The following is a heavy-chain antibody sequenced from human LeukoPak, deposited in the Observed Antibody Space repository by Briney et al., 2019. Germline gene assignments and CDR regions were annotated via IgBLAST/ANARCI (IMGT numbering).Heavy chain of an antibody. CDR2: IYPGDSDT. D-gene: IGHD2-15*01. Sequence: GDSLKISCKASKYTFSTYWIGWVRQMPGKGLEWMGFIYPGDSDTRYSPSFQGQVTISVDKSISTAYLQWSSLKASDTGMYYCARGYVLDYWGQGDLVSVSS. J-gene: IGHJ4*02. CDR3: ARGYVLDY. V-gene: IGHV5-51*01. CDR1: KYTFSTYW.